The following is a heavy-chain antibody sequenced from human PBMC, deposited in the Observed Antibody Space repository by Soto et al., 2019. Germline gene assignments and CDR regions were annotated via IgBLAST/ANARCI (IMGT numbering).Heavy chain of an antibody. CDR2: ISVCVGST. Sequence: XSXRXSXXXSGXXFSTYAMSXVRQAXXXXLEWVSSISVCVGSTFFADSVKGRFTISRDNSKNTLYLQMNSLRAEDTAVYYCAKGAGYCSGGSCYSPLDVWGQGTTVTVSS. CDR3: AKGAGYCSGGSCYSPLDV. CDR1: GXXFSTYA. D-gene: IGHD2-15*01. J-gene: IGHJ6*02. V-gene: IGHV3-23*01.